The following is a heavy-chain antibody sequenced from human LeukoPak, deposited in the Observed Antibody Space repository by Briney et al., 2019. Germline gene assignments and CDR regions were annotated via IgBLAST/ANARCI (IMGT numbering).Heavy chain of an antibody. Sequence: SETLSLTCAVYGGSFSGYYWSWIRQPPGKGLEWIGEINHSGSTNYNPSLKSRVTISVDTSKNQFSLKLSSVTAADTAVYYCASRYCSSTSCYEAYYWGQGTLVTVSS. CDR3: ASRYCSSTSCYEAYY. CDR2: INHSGST. J-gene: IGHJ4*02. V-gene: IGHV4-34*01. D-gene: IGHD2-2*01. CDR1: GGSFSGYY.